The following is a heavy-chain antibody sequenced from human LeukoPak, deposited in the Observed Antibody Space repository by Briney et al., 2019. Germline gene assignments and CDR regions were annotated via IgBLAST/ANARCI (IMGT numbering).Heavy chain of an antibody. Sequence: SETLSLTCCVSGGSMNSGIYYWSWIRQPPGKGLEWIGYIFHSGSTNYNPSLKSRVTMSLDMSKDQFSVNLTSVTAADTAVYYCARAPDGSSSWYAYYYYYMDVWGKGTTVTVSS. CDR1: GGSMNSGIYY. CDR3: ARAPDGSSSWYAYYYYYMDV. CDR2: IFHSGST. D-gene: IGHD6-13*01. J-gene: IGHJ6*03. V-gene: IGHV4-30-2*01.